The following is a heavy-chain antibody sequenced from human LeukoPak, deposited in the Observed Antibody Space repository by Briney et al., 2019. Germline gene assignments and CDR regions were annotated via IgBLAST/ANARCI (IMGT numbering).Heavy chain of an antibody. CDR3: ARDPGGYDNFDY. CDR1: GYTLTELS. D-gene: IGHD5-12*01. J-gene: IGHJ4*02. Sequence: VASVKVSCKVSGYTLTELSMHWVRQAPGKGLEWMGGFDPEDGETIYAQKFQGRVTMTEDTSTDTAYMELSSLRSEDTAVYYCARDPGGYDNFDYWGQGTLVTVSS. V-gene: IGHV1-24*01. CDR2: FDPEDGET.